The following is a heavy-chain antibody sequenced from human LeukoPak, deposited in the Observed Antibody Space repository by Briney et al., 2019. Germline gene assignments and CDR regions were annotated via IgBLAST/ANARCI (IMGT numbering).Heavy chain of an antibody. CDR1: GFTFNNYA. Sequence: PGGSLRLSCAASGFTFNNYAMHWVRQAPGKGLEWVAVISYDGSNKYYADSVKGRFTISRDNSKSTLYLQMNSLRAEDTAVYYCAKDRHAPGRYCSSTTCFPFDLWGQGTLVTVSS. J-gene: IGHJ5*02. CDR2: ISYDGSNK. CDR3: AKDRHAPGRYCSSTTCFPFDL. V-gene: IGHV3-30*04. D-gene: IGHD2-2*01.